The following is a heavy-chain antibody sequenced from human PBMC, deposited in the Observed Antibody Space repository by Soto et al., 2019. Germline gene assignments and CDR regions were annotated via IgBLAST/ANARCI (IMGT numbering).Heavy chain of an antibody. V-gene: IGHV3-23*01. CDR1: GFTFSSYA. Sequence: GGSLRLSCAASGFTFSSYAMSWVRQAPGKGLEWVSAISGSGGSTYYADSVKGRFTISRDYSKNTLYLQMNSLRAEDTAVYYCAKVRRDYYDSSGYYSNLDYWGQGTLVTVSS. CDR2: ISGSGGST. CDR3: AKVRRDYYDSSGYYSNLDY. D-gene: IGHD3-22*01. J-gene: IGHJ4*02.